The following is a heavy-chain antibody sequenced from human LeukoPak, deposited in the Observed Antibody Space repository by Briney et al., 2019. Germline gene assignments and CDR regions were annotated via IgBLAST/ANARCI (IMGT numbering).Heavy chain of an antibody. Sequence: GGSLRLSCAASGFTFSSYGMHWVRQAPGKGLEWVAFIRHDGSNKYYADSVKGRFTISRDNSKNTLYLQMNSLRAEDTAVYYCARGLGIDYWGQGTLVTVSS. CDR1: GFTFSSYG. CDR2: IRHDGSNK. CDR3: ARGLGIDY. D-gene: IGHD7-27*01. J-gene: IGHJ4*02. V-gene: IGHV3-30*02.